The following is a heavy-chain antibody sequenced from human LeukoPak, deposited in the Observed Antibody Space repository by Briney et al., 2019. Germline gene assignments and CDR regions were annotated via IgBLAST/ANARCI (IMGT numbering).Heavy chain of an antibody. Sequence: SETLSLTCAVSGGSFSTYYWSWIRQPPGKGLEWIGYIYYSGSTNYNPSLKSRVTISVDTSKNQFSLKLSSVTAADTAVYYCARQGYSSSWLPYYFDYWGQGTLVTVSS. CDR3: ARQGYSSSWLPYYFDY. D-gene: IGHD6-13*01. CDR1: GGSFSTYY. J-gene: IGHJ4*02. V-gene: IGHV4-59*08. CDR2: IYYSGST.